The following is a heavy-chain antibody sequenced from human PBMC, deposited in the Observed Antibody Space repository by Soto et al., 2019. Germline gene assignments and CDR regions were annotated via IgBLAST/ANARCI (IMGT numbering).Heavy chain of an antibody. D-gene: IGHD2-15*01. Sequence: PSETLSLTCTVSGGSISSGDYYWSWIRQPPGKGLEWIGYIYYSGSTYYNPSLKSRVTISVDTSKNQFSLKLSSVTAADTAVYYCARVADCSGGSCHFIVDYWGQGSLVTVSS. V-gene: IGHV4-30-4*01. J-gene: IGHJ4*02. CDR3: ARVADCSGGSCHFIVDY. CDR2: IYYSGST. CDR1: GGSISSGDYY.